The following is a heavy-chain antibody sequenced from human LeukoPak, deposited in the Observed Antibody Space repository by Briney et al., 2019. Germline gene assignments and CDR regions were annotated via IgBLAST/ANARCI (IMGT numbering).Heavy chain of an antibody. CDR1: GFTFSSYS. J-gene: IGHJ3*02. D-gene: IGHD6-25*01. CDR3: ARFSGVEDAFDI. Sequence: GGSLRLSCAASGFTFSSYSMNWVRQAPGKGLEWVSSISSSSSYIYYADSVKGRFTISRDNAKNSLYLQMNSLRAEDTAVYYCARFSGVEDAFDIWGQGTMVTVSS. CDR2: ISSSSSYI. V-gene: IGHV3-21*01.